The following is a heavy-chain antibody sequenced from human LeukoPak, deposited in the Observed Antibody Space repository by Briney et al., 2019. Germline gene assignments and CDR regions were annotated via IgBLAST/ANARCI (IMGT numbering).Heavy chain of an antibody. D-gene: IGHD1-26*01. V-gene: IGHV3-7*01. J-gene: IGHJ3*02. CDR2: IKQDGSEK. CDR1: GFTFSSYW. CDR3: ARLDSASSRGDAFHI. Sequence: GGSLRLSCAPSGFTFSSYWMSWVRQAPGKGLEWVANIKQDGSEKYYVDSVKGRFTISRDNAKNSLYLQMNSLRAEDTAVYYCARLDSASSRGDAFHIWGQGQWSPSLQ.